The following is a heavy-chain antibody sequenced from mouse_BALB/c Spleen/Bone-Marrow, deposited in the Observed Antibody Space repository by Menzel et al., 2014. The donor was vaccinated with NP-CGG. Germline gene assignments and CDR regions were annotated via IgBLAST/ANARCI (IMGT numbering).Heavy chain of an antibody. CDR3: ARDGVYGSHYYAMDY. Sequence: VQGVESGPGLVAPSQSLSITCTVSGFSLTSYGVHWVRQPPGKGLEWLGVIWAGGSTNYNSALMSRLSISKDNSKSQVFLKMNSLQTDDTAMYYYARDGVYGSHYYAMDYWGQGTSVTVSS. D-gene: IGHD1-1*02. V-gene: IGHV2-9*02. J-gene: IGHJ4*01. CDR1: GFSLTSYG. CDR2: IWAGGST.